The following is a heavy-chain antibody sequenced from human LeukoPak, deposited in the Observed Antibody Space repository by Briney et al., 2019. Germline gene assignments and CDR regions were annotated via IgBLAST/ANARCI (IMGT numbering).Heavy chain of an antibody. J-gene: IGHJ6*02. CDR2: ITSSGYK. D-gene: IGHD3-22*01. V-gene: IGHV3-21*01. CDR1: GFTFSTYP. CDR3: ARGSSGSKARYDMDV. Sequence: GGSLRLSCSASGFTFSTYPMNWVRQAPGKGLECVSSITSSGYKYYTDSITGRFTTSRANAENSRYLQMNSLRAKDTAVYYGARGSSGSKARYDMDVWGQGTTVTVSS.